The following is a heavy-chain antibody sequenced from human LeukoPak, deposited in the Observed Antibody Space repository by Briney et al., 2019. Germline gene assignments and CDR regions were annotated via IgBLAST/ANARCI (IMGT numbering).Heavy chain of an antibody. CDR3: AKKYGTGSYYFDY. J-gene: IGHJ4*02. Sequence: PGGSLRLSCAASGFTFSSYAMSWVRQAPGKGLEWVSAISGSGDSAYYADSVKGRFSFSRDNSRNTLYLQMNSLRAGDTAVYYCAKKYGTGSYYFDYWGQGTLVTVSS. CDR1: GFTFSSYA. D-gene: IGHD3-10*01. V-gene: IGHV3-23*01. CDR2: ISGSGDSA.